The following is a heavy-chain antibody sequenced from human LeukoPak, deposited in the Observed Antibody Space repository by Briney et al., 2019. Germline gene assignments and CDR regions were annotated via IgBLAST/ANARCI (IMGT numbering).Heavy chain of an antibody. CDR3: ARDNYDSSGYYFD. D-gene: IGHD3-22*01. J-gene: IGHJ4*02. V-gene: IGHV3-48*03. CDR2: ISSSGSTT. CDR1: GFTFSSYE. Sequence: GGSLRLSCAASGFTFSSYEMNWVRQAPGKGLEWVSYISSSGSTTHYADSVKGRFTISRDNAKKSLYLQMNSLRAEDTAVYYCARDNYDSSGYYFDWGQGALVTVSS.